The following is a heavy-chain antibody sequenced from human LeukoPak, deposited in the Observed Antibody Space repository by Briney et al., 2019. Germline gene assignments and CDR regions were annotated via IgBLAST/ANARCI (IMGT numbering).Heavy chain of an antibody. CDR1: GGSFSGYY. Sequence: PSETLSLTCAVYGGSFSGYYWSWIRQPPGKGLEWIGEINHSGSTNYNPSLKSRVTISVDTSKNQFSLKPSSVTAADTAVYYCARGDPFFAYWGQGTLVTVSS. J-gene: IGHJ4*02. V-gene: IGHV4-34*01. CDR2: INHSGST. CDR3: ARGDPFFAY.